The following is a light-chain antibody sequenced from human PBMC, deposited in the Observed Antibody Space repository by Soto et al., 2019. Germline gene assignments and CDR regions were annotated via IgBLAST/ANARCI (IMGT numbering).Light chain of an antibody. CDR2: DAS. J-gene: IGKJ2*01. Sequence: EIALTQSPATLSLSPGERATLSCRASQSVSSYLAWYQQKPGQAPRLLIYDASNRATGIPARFSGSGSGTDFTLTSSSLEPEDFAVYYCQQRSNWRYTFGQGTKLEIK. CDR3: QQRSNWRYT. CDR1: QSVSSY. V-gene: IGKV3-11*01.